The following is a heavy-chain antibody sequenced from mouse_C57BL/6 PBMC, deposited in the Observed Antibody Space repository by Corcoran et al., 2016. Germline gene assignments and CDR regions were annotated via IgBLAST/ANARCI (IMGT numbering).Heavy chain of an antibody. Sequence: QIQLVQSGPELKKPGETVKISCKASGYTFTTYGMSWVKQAPGKGLKWMGWINTYSGVPTYADDFKGRFAFSLETSASTAYLQINNLKNEDTATYFCAREDGSTNWYFDVWGTGTTVTVSS. CDR3: AREDGSTNWYFDV. J-gene: IGHJ1*03. D-gene: IGHD1-1*01. CDR1: GYTFTTYG. CDR2: INTYSGVP. V-gene: IGHV9-3*01.